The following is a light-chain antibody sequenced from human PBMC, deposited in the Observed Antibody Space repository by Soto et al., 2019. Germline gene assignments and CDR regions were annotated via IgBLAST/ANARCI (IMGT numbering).Light chain of an antibody. J-gene: IGLJ3*02. CDR2: GNS. V-gene: IGLV1-40*01. CDR1: SSNIGSNT. CDR3: QSYDSSLSGSGV. Sequence: QLVLTQPPSASGTPGQRVTISCSGSSSNIGSNTVNWYQQLPGTAPKLLIYGNSNRPSGVPDRFSGSKSGTSASLAITGLQAEDEADYYCQSYDSSLSGSGVFGGGTKLTVL.